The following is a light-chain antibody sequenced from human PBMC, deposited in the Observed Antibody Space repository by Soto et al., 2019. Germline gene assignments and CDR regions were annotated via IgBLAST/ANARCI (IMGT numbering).Light chain of an antibody. J-gene: IGKJ1*01. CDR3: QQYNNWPPWT. CDR2: DAS. Sequence: EIVLTPSPGTLSLSPVERATLSCRASQSISSDLAWYQQIPGQAPRLLIYDASTRATGIPARFSGSGSGTEFTLTISSLQSEDFAVYYCQQYNNWPPWTFGQGTKVDIK. V-gene: IGKV3-15*01. CDR1: QSISSD.